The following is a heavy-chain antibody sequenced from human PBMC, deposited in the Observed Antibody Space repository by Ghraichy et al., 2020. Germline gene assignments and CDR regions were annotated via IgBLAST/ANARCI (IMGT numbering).Heavy chain of an antibody. D-gene: IGHD3-16*01. CDR3: ARDPQGGVFDS. J-gene: IGHJ4*02. CDR2: IYFSGST. V-gene: IGHV4-59*01. Sequence: SQTLSLTCTVSGVSIRTYYWSWIRQPPGKGLEWIGYIYFSGSTNYNPSLKSRVTISIDTSKNQFSLKLSSVTAADTAVYYCARDPQGGVFDSWGQGALVIVSS. CDR1: GVSIRTYY.